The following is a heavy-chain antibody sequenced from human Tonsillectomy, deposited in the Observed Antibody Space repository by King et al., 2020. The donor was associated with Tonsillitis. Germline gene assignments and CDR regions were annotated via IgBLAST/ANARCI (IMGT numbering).Heavy chain of an antibody. J-gene: IGHJ3*02. CDR3: ATCTTREWFGESVQGFDI. V-gene: IGHV3-11*05. D-gene: IGHD3-10*01. CDR1: GFIFSDYY. Sequence: HVQLVESGGGLVKPGGSLRLSCAASGFIFSDYYMSWIRQAPGKGLEWVSYISSSSSYTNYADSVKGRFTISRDNAKNSLYLQMDSLRAEDTAVYYCATCTTREWFGESVQGFDIWGQGTMVTVSS. CDR2: ISSSSSYT.